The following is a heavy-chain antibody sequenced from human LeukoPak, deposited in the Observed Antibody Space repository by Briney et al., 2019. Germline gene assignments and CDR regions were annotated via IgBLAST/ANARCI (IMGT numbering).Heavy chain of an antibody. CDR2: IYPGDSDT. V-gene: IGHV5-51*01. Sequence: GESLKISCKGSGYSFTSYWIGWVRQMPGKGLEWMGIIYPGDSDTRYSPSFQGQVIISADKSISTAYLQWSSLKASDTAMYYCARGNRPNYYYYYGMDVWGQGTTVTVSS. CDR1: GYSFTSYW. CDR3: ARGNRPNYYYYYGMDV. J-gene: IGHJ6*02.